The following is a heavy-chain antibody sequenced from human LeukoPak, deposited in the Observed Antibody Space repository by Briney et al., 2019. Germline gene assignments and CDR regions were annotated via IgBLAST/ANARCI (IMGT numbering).Heavy chain of an antibody. Sequence: GGSLRLSCEVSGFTVSTNHMSWVRQAPGKGLEWVSVIYSDTNTYYADSVKGRFTISRDNSKNTVFLQMNSLRAEDTAVYYCARDREVVIAKAQMDVWGKGTTVTVSS. J-gene: IGHJ6*04. D-gene: IGHD2-21*01. CDR1: GFTVSTNH. V-gene: IGHV3-53*01. CDR3: ARDREVVIAKAQMDV. CDR2: IYSDTNT.